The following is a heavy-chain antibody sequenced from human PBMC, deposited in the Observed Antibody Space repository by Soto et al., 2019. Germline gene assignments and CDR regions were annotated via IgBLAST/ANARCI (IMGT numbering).Heavy chain of an antibody. CDR2: INPNSGGT. CDR3: ARRGDSSSNFDY. V-gene: IGHV1-2*02. CDR1: GYTFTGYY. J-gene: IGHJ4*02. D-gene: IGHD5-18*01. Sequence: ASGKVSCKASGYTFTGYYMHWLRQAPGQGLEWMGWINPNSGGTNYAQKFHGRVTMTRDTSISTAYMETIRLRSEHTAVYSSARRGDSSSNFDYRGQGSLVTVSS.